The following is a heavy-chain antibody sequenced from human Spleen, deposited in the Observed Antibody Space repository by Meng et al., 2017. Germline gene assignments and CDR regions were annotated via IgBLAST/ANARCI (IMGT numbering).Heavy chain of an antibody. D-gene: IGHD6-13*01. CDR3: ARDLAVAPLPGYYYGMDV. Sequence: GESLKISCAASGFTFSSYAMHWVRQAPGKGLEWVAVISYDGSNKYYADSVKGRFTISRDNSKNTLYLQMNSLRAEDTAVYYCARDLAVAPLPGYYYGMDVWGQGTTVTVSS. J-gene: IGHJ6*02. CDR1: GFTFSSYA. V-gene: IGHV3-30*04. CDR2: ISYDGSNK.